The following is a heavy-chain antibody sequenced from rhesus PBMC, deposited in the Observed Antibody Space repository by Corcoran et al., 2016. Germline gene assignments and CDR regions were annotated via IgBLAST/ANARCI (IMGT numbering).Heavy chain of an antibody. D-gene: IGHD3-16*01. CDR2: ISGSGGST. V-gene: IGHV4-92*01. J-gene: IGHJ2*01. Sequence: QVQLQESGPGVVKPSETLSLTCAVSGGSVSSSNWWRWIRQPPGKGLGGIGRISGSGGSTSYNPSLTSRVTISTDTSKNQFSLKVSSVTAADTAVYYCAKDSGSYYYDDDWFDVWGPGTPITISS. CDR3: AKDSGSYYYDDDWFDV. CDR1: GGSVSSSNW.